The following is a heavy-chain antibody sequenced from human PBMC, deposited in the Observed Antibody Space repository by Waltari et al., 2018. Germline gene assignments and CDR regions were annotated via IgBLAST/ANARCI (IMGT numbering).Heavy chain of an antibody. D-gene: IGHD5-12*01. V-gene: IGHV1-2*02. CDR1: GYTFTDYY. Sequence: QVHLVQSGTEVKNPGASVRVSCTASGYTFTDYYIYWVRQAPGQGLEWMVWLNPNTGAANAAQEFQDRFIMTSDASIGTAYMELSSLTSDDTAVYYGARERAGYNYEEYFRHWGQGTLVTVSS. CDR2: LNPNTGAA. CDR3: ARERAGYNYEEYFRH. J-gene: IGHJ1*01.